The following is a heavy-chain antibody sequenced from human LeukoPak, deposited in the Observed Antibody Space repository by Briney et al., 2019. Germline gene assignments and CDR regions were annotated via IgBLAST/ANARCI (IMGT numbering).Heavy chain of an antibody. CDR1: GFAFSTYA. Sequence: GGSLRLSCAASGFAFSTYAMTWVRQAPEKGLQWVSTISTSGRATYYADSVEGRFTIPRDNSKNTLYLQMNSLRADDTAVYYCAKARGSSVYEQFDYWGQGTQVTVSS. CDR2: ISTSGRAT. D-gene: IGHD5/OR15-5a*01. CDR3: AKARGSSVYEQFDY. J-gene: IGHJ4*02. V-gene: IGHV3-23*01.